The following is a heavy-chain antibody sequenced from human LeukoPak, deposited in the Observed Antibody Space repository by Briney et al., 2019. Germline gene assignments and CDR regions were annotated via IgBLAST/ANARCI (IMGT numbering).Heavy chain of an antibody. Sequence: ASVTVSFTSSVYTFTIYGISWVRQAPGQGLEWMGIISPSDGSTTYAQKFQARVTMTRDTSTSTVYMELSSLRSEDTAVYFCARGASDFYFDYWGQGTLVTVSS. V-gene: IGHV1-46*01. D-gene: IGHD2-21*02. CDR3: ARGASDFYFDY. J-gene: IGHJ4*02. CDR2: ISPSDGST. CDR1: VYTFTIYG.